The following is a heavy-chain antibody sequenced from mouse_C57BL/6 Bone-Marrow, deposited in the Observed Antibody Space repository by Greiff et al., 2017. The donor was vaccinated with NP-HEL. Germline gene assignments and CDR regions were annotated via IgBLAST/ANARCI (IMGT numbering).Heavy chain of an antibody. CDR1: GYSFTGYY. V-gene: IGHV1-42*01. CDR3: ARWDSPVVGGDVDY. J-gene: IGHJ2*01. CDR2: INPSTGGT. D-gene: IGHD1-1*01. Sequence: EVQLQQSGPELVKPGASVKISCKASGYSFTGYYMNWVKQSPEKSLEWIGEINPSTGGTTYNQKFKAKATLTVDKSSSTAYMQLKSLTSEDSAVYYCARWDSPVVGGDVDYWGQGTTLTVSS.